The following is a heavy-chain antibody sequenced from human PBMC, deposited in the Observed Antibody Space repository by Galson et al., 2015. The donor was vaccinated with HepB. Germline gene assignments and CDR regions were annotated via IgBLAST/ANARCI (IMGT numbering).Heavy chain of an antibody. J-gene: IGHJ6*02. D-gene: IGHD3-22*01. Sequence: SLRLSCAASGFTFSSYAMSWVRQAPGKGLEWVSAISGSGGSTYYADSVKGRFTISRDNSKNTLYLQMNSLRAEDTAVYYCAKVSSHYYDSSSYYYSAKLFGMDVWGQGTTVTVSS. CDR2: ISGSGGST. V-gene: IGHV3-23*01. CDR1: GFTFSSYA. CDR3: AKVSSHYYDSSSYYYSAKLFGMDV.